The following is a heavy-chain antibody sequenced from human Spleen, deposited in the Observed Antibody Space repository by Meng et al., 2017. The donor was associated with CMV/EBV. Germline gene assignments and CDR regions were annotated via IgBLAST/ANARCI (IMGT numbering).Heavy chain of an antibody. D-gene: IGHD5-18*01. CDR2: ISTSGGST. J-gene: IGHJ4*02. CDR1: GFTFSSYA. V-gene: IGHV3-23*01. CDR3: AKGATFTAMVAFDY. Sequence: GESLKISCAASGFTFSSYAMTWVRQAPGKGLEWVSVISTSGGSTYYADSVKGRFTISRDNSKDTLYLQMNSLRAEDTAVYYCAKGATFTAMVAFDYWGQGTLVTVSS.